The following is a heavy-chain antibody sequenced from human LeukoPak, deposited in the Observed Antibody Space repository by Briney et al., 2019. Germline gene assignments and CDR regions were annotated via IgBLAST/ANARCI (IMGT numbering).Heavy chain of an antibody. J-gene: IGHJ4*02. V-gene: IGHV3-7*01. D-gene: IGHD3-22*01. CDR3: ARDRHYYDSSGYYGGDY. CDR1: GFTFSSYW. Sequence: PGGSLRLSCTASGFTFSSYWMTWVRQAPGKGLEWVANIKQDGSEKYYVDSVKGRFTISRDNAKNSLYLQMNSLRAEDTAVYYCARDRHYYDSSGYYGGDYWGQGTLVTVSS. CDR2: IKQDGSEK.